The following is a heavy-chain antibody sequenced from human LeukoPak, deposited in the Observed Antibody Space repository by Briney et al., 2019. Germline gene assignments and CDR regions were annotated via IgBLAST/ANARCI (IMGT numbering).Heavy chain of an antibody. CDR3: ASVMGVDYYYYYMDV. Sequence: ASVKVSCKASGYTFTSYGISWVRQAPGQGLEWMGWISAYNGNTNYAQKLQGRVTMTTDTSTSTAYMELRSLRSDDTAVYYCASVMGVDYYYYYMDVWGKGTTVTVSS. D-gene: IGHD3-3*01. CDR1: GYTFTSYG. CDR2: ISAYNGNT. V-gene: IGHV1-18*01. J-gene: IGHJ6*03.